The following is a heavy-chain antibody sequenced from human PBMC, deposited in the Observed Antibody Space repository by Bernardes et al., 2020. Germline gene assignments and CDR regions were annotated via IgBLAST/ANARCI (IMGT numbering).Heavy chain of an antibody. Sequence: GGSLRLSCAASGFTFSSYAMHWVRQAPGKGLEWVAVISYDGSNKYYADSVKGRFTISRDNSKNTLYLQMNSLRAEDTAVYYCARDASPLRYFDWLLLQARWGYFDYWGQGTLVTVSS. CDR3: ARDASPLRYFDWLLLQARWGYFDY. D-gene: IGHD3-9*01. CDR1: GFTFSSYA. V-gene: IGHV3-30*04. CDR2: ISYDGSNK. J-gene: IGHJ4*02.